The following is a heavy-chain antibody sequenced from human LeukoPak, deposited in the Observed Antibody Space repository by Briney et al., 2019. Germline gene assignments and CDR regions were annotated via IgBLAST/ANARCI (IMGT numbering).Heavy chain of an antibody. V-gene: IGHV1-69*06. J-gene: IGHJ4*02. CDR1: GGTFSSYA. D-gene: IGHD3-10*01. CDR3: ARGGPMVRGVIANDY. Sequence: ASVKVSCKASGGTFSSYAISWVRQAPGQGLEWMGGIIPIFGTANYAQKFQGRVTITADKSTSTAYMELSSLRSDDTAVYYCARGGPMVRGVIANDYWGQGTLVTVSS. CDR2: IIPIFGTA.